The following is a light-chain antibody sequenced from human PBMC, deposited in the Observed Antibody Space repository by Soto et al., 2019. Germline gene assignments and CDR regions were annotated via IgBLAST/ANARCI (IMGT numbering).Light chain of an antibody. J-gene: IGLJ1*01. CDR1: SSNIGAGYE. Sequence: QSVLTQPPSVSEAPGQRITISCTGSSSNIGAGYEAHWYQHVPGTAPKLLIYENNNRPSGVPDRFSVSKSGTSASLAITGLPAEDEAEYYCQSYDSSLSGYVFGTGTKLTVL. CDR3: QSYDSSLSGYV. CDR2: ENN. V-gene: IGLV1-40*01.